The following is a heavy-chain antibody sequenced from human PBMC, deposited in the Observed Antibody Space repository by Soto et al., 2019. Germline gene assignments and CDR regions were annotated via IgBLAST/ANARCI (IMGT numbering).Heavy chain of an antibody. V-gene: IGHV6-1*01. CDR2: TYYRSKWYN. CDR1: GDSVSSNSAA. J-gene: IGHJ6*03. Sequence: PSQTLSLTCAISGDSVSSNSAAWNWIRQSPSRGLEWLGRTYYRSKWYNDYAVSVKSRITINPDTSKNQFSPQLNSVTPEDTAVYYCARTLIPAGTYYYYMDVWGKGTTVTVSS. CDR3: ARTLIPAGTYYYYMDV. D-gene: IGHD2-2*01.